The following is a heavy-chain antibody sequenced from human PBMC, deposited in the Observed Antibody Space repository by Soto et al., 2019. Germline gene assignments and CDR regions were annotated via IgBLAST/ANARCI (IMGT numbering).Heavy chain of an antibody. Sequence: QVQLQQSGAGLLKPSETLSLTCAVYGGSFSDYIWTWIRQTPGKGLQWIGQINHSGSANYNPSLKSRVTISVHTSNSPFSLELSSVTAADTAVYYCARGLISGSHYSGGWYYFDSWGQGTQVTVSS. CDR1: GGSFSDYI. CDR2: INHSGSA. CDR3: ARGLISGSHYSGGWYYFDS. V-gene: IGHV4-34*01. J-gene: IGHJ4*02. D-gene: IGHD1-26*01.